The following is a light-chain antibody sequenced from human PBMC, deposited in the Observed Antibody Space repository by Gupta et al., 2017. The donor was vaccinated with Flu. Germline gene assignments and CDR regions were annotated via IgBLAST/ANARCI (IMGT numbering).Light chain of an antibody. J-gene: IGLJ3*02. Sequence: QTVATPEPLVTVSPGGTATLTCASSTGTVTSDYSPNWFQHRPGQAPRALIYGASYRPPWTPARFSGSLLGGKAALTLSGVQPEDEAAYYCLLYFRGGRGVFGGGTNLTVL. CDR3: LLYFRGGRGV. V-gene: IGLV7-43*01. CDR2: GAS. CDR1: TGTVTSDYS.